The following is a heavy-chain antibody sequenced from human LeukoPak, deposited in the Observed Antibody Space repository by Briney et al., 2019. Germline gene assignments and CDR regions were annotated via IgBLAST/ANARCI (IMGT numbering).Heavy chain of an antibody. V-gene: IGHV4-34*01. CDR2: INHSGST. CDR3: ARRYYGSGSYGY. Sequence: SETLSLTCTVSGGSISSYYWSWIRQPPGKGLEWIGEINHSGSTNYNPSLKSRVTISVDTSKNQFSLKLSSVTAADTAVYYCARRYYGSGSYGYWGQGTLVTVSS. D-gene: IGHD3-10*01. CDR1: GGSISSYY. J-gene: IGHJ4*02.